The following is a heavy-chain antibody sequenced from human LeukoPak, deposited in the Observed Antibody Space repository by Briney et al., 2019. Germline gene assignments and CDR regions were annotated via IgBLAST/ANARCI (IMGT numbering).Heavy chain of an antibody. J-gene: IGHJ4*02. CDR3: STPGYSYALF. CDR1: GFTFSSYS. D-gene: IGHD5-18*01. CDR2: ISSSSSYI. Sequence: PGGSLRLSCAASGFTFSSYSMNWVRQAPGKGLEWVSSISSSSSYIYYADSVKGRFTISRDNAKNSLYLQMNSLTTEDTAVYYCSTPGYSYALFWGQGTLVTVSS. V-gene: IGHV3-21*03.